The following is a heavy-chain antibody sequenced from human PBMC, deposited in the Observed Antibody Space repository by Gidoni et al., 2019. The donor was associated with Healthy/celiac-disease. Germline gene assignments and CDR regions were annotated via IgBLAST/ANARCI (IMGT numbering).Heavy chain of an antibody. CDR2: IYPGDSET. V-gene: IGHV5-51*01. Sequence: EVQLVPSGAEVKKPGASLNISCKGSGYSFTSYWIGWVRQMPGKCLEWMGIIYPGDSETRYSPSFQGQVTISADKSSSTAYLQWSSLKASDTAMYYCARPYYYGSGSYLNWGQGTLVTVSS. CDR1: GYSFTSYW. D-gene: IGHD3-10*01. CDR3: ARPYYYGSGSYLN. J-gene: IGHJ4*02.